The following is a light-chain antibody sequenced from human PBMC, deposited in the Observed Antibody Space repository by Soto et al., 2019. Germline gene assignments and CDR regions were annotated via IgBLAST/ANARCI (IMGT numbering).Light chain of an antibody. V-gene: IGKV1-33*01. CDR3: QQCDSPPLT. CDR2: DSS. Sequence: DIQMTQSPSSLSASVGDRVTIICQASQDITNYLNWYQQKPGKSTKLLIHDSSNLETGVPSRFSGSGSGTYCPFTISSLQPEDIATYFCQQCDSPPLTFGQGTRLEIK. CDR1: QDITNY. J-gene: IGKJ5*01.